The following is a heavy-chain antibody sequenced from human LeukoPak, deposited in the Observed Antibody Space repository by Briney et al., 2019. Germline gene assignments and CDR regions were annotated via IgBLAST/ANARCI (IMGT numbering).Heavy chain of an antibody. CDR1: GGSISSYY. Sequence: SETLSLTCTVSGGSISSYYWRWIRQPPGKGLEWIGYIYYSGSTNYNPSLKGRVTISVDTSKNQFSLKLSSVTAADTAVYYCARGLAVTDYWGQGTLVTVSS. J-gene: IGHJ4*02. V-gene: IGHV4-59*01. D-gene: IGHD2-15*01. CDR3: ARGLAVTDY. CDR2: IYYSGST.